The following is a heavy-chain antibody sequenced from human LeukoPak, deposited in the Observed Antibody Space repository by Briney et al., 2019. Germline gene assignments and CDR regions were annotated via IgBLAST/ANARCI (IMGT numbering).Heavy chain of an antibody. D-gene: IGHD2-15*01. CDR1: GGPFSGYY. Sequence: SETLSLTCAVYGGPFSGYYWGWIRQPPGKGLEWIGNVYYSGSTYYNPSLKSRVTISVDTSKNQFSLNLSSVTAADTAVYHCARLLRDCSGGSCYSKWIDPWGQGTRVTVSS. CDR3: ARLLRDCSGGSCYSKWIDP. V-gene: IGHV4-34*01. J-gene: IGHJ5*02. CDR2: VYYSGST.